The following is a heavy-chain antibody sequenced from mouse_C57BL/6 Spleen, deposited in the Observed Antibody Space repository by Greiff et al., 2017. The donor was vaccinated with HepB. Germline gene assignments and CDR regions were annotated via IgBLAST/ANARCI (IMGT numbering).Heavy chain of an antibody. Sequence: QVQLQQPGAELVKPGASVKLSCKASGYTFTSYWMHWVKQRPGQGLEWIGMIHPNSGSTNYNEKFKSKATMTVDKSSSTAYMQLSSLTSEDAAVYYCARDADYGSSLWYFDVWGTGTTVTVSS. CDR3: ARDADYGSSLWYFDV. D-gene: IGHD1-1*01. J-gene: IGHJ1*03. CDR2: IHPNSGST. V-gene: IGHV1-64*01. CDR1: GYTFTSYW.